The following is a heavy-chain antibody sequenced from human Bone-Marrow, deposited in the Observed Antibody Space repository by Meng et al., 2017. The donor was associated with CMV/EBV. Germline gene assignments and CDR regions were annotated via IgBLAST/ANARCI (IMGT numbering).Heavy chain of an antibody. J-gene: IGHJ5*02. CDR1: VGSLSGYY. D-gene: IGHD3-10*01. V-gene: IGHV4-34*01. Sequence: GRLAEGGGGLWNPPGTLSLTWAVDVGSLSGYYWGGIRQPPGKGLEWIEEINHSGSTNYNPSLKSRVTISVDTSKNQFSLKLSSVTAADTAVYYCARDGPLWFGELLGGFDPWGQGTLVTVSS. CDR2: INHSGST. CDR3: ARDGPLWFGELLGGFDP.